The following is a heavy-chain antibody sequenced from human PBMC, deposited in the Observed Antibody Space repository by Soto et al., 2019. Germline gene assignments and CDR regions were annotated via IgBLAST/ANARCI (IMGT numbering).Heavy chain of an antibody. CDR2: IYYPGSA. J-gene: IGHJ4*02. Sequence: TLSLTCTVSGGAISSSSYYWGWARQPPGKGLEWMGYIYYPGSAYYSPALQRRAVISIDTSKKRFSLKLTSVTAADTAVYYCARGFGGVSLDYFAFWGQGTQVTVSS. D-gene: IGHD3-16*01. CDR3: ARGFGGVSLDYFAF. V-gene: IGHV4-31*03. CDR1: GGAISSSSYY.